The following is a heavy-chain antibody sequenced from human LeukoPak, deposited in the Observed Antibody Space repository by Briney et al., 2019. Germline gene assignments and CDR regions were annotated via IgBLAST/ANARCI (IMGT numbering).Heavy chain of an antibody. CDR1: GFNFGNYY. CDR2: IRHDGSDV. Sequence: GGSLRLSCVASGFNFGNYYMSWVRQAPGKGLEWVADIRHDGSDVYNVDSVRGRFTISRDNAKNALFLQMNSLKDEDTAVYYCARDGSGSDFSLDYWGQGTLVTVSS. CDR3: ARDGSGSDFSLDY. D-gene: IGHD3-10*01. J-gene: IGHJ4*02. V-gene: IGHV3-7*04.